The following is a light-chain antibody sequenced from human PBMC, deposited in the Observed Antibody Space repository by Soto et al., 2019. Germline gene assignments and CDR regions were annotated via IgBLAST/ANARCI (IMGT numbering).Light chain of an antibody. CDR2: GAS. V-gene: IGKV3-15*01. J-gene: IGKJ1*01. CDR3: QQYNNWPSWT. Sequence: EIVLTQYPATLSLSPGERATLSCRASQSVSSSYLAWYQQKPGQAPRLLIYGASTRATGIPARFSGSGSGTEFTLTISSLQSEDFAVYYCQQYNNWPSWTFGQGTKVDIK. CDR1: QSVSSSY.